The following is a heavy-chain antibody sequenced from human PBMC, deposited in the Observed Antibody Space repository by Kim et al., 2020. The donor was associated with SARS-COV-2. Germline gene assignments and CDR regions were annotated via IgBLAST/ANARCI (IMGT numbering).Heavy chain of an antibody. Sequence: ASVKVSCKASGYTFTSYGISWVRQAPGQGLEWMGWISAYNGNTNYAQKLQGRVTMTTDTSTSTAYMELRSLRSDDTAVYYCALSRFTTVTNNWFDPWGQGTLVTVSS. V-gene: IGHV1-18*01. D-gene: IGHD4-17*01. J-gene: IGHJ5*02. CDR3: ALSRFTTVTNNWFDP. CDR2: ISAYNGNT. CDR1: GYTFTSYG.